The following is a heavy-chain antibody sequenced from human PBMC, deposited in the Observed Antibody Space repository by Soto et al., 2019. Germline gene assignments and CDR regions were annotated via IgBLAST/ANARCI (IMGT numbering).Heavy chain of an antibody. Sequence: GGSLRLSCAASGFTFSSYAMHWVRQAQGKGLEWVAVISYDGSNKYYADSVKGRFTISRDNSKNTLYLQMNSLRAEDAAVYYCARGPQQLVWAFDIWGQGTMVTVSS. CDR2: ISYDGSNK. CDR1: GFTFSSYA. D-gene: IGHD6-13*01. J-gene: IGHJ3*02. V-gene: IGHV3-30*04. CDR3: ARGPQQLVWAFDI.